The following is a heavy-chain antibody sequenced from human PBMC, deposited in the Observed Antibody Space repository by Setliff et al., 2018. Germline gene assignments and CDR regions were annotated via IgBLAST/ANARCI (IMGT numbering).Heavy chain of an antibody. V-gene: IGHV1-69*13. CDR1: GGTFSSSG. D-gene: IGHD3-16*01. Sequence: SVKVSYKSSGGTFSSSGITWVRQAPGQGLQWLGRFIPILGATNYAQNFQGRVTITADESTSTGYMELRSLRSDDTAVYYCARELRSPYWHLDSWGQGTQVTVSS. CDR3: ARELRSPYWHLDS. J-gene: IGHJ5*01. CDR2: FIPILGAT.